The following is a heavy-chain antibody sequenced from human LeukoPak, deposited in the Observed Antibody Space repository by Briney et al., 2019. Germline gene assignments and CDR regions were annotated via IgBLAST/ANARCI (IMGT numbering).Heavy chain of an antibody. CDR2: IYSGGDT. Sequence: GGSLRLSCAASGFTVSSNYMSWVHQAPGKGLEWVSVIYSGGDTYYADSVKGRFTISRDNSKNTLYLQMNTLRAEDTAVYYCARASGYSGYDPFDYWGQGTLVTVSS. CDR3: ARASGYSGYDPFDY. D-gene: IGHD5-12*01. CDR1: GFTVSSNY. J-gene: IGHJ4*02. V-gene: IGHV3-53*01.